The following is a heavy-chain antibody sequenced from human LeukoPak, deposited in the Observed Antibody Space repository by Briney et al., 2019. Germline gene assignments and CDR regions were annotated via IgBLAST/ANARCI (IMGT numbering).Heavy chain of an antibody. D-gene: IGHD1-26*01. CDR3: ARHVWVGAHGVYFDY. J-gene: IGHJ4*02. CDR1: GFTFNSYW. Sequence: GGSLRLSCAASGFTFNSYWMYWVRQAPGKGLVWVSRINSDGSSTDYADSVKGRFTISRDNAKNTLYLQMNSLRAEDTAVYYCARHVWVGAHGVYFDYWGQGTLVTVSS. CDR2: INSDGSST. V-gene: IGHV3-74*01.